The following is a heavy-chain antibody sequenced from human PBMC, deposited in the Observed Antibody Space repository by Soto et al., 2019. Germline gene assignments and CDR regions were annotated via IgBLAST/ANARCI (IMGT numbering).Heavy chain of an antibody. Sequence: PSETLSLTCAISGDSVSSNSAAWNWIRQSPSRGLAWLGRTYYRSKWYNDYAVSVKSRITINPDTSKNQFSLQLNSVTPEDTAVYYCATLRDNIGYCTNGVCYTDYYGMDVWGQGTTVTVSS. CDR3: ATLRDNIGYCTNGVCYTDYYGMDV. CDR2: TYYRSKWYN. CDR1: GDSVSSNSAA. J-gene: IGHJ6*02. V-gene: IGHV6-1*01. D-gene: IGHD2-8*01.